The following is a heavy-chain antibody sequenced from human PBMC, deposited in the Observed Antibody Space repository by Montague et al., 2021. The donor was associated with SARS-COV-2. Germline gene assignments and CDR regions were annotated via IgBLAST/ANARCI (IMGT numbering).Heavy chain of an antibody. V-gene: IGHV6-1*01. CDR2: PLYKSNRYN. CDR1: GDSVVKLRRR. D-gene: IGHD3-16*01. CDR3: ARDLRWRYGYGMDV. J-gene: IGHJ6*02. Sequence: CAISGDSVVKLRRRSEEDRSDLQTRKDLLCRPLYKSNRYNDYAVSVKSRITIKSDTSKNQISLQLNSVTPEDTAVYYCARDLRWRYGYGMDVWGQGTTVTVSS.